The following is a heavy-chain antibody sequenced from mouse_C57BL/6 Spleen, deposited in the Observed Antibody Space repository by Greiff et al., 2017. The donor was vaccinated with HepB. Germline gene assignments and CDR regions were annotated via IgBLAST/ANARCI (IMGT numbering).Heavy chain of an antibody. CDR2: ISSGSSTI. D-gene: IGHD2-5*01. Sequence: EVMLVESGGGLVKPGGSLKLSCAASGFTFSDYGMHWVRQAPEKGLEWVAYISSGSSTIYYADTVKGRFTISRDNAKNTLFLQMTSLRSEDTAMYYCARPPYSNYAMDYWGQGTSVTVSS. J-gene: IGHJ4*01. CDR3: ARPPYSNYAMDY. CDR1: GFTFSDYG. V-gene: IGHV5-17*01.